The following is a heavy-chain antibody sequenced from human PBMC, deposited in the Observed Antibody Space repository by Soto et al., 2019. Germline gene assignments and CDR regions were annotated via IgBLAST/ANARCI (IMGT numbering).Heavy chain of an antibody. CDR3: ARDREDIVVVPAAIDYYYYYMDV. CDR1: GFTFSSYG. Sequence: PGGSLRLSCAASGFTFSSYGMHWVRQAPGKGLEWVAVIFYDGSNNYFADSVKGRFTISRDNSKNTLYLQMNSLRAEDTAVYYCARDREDIVVVPAAIDYYYYYMDVWGKGTTVTVSS. CDR2: IFYDGSNN. J-gene: IGHJ6*03. V-gene: IGHV3-33*01. D-gene: IGHD2-2*01.